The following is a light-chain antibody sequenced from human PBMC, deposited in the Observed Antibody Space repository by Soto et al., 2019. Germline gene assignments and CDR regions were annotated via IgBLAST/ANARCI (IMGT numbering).Light chain of an antibody. CDR3: QQYNNWPLYT. V-gene: IGKV3-15*01. Sequence: EIVMTQSPATLSVSPGERATLSCRASQSVSSNFAWYQQKPGQAPRLLIYGASTRATGIPARFSGSGSGTEFTLTISSLQSEDFAVYYCQQYNNWPLYTFGQGTKLESK. J-gene: IGKJ2*01. CDR1: QSVSSN. CDR2: GAS.